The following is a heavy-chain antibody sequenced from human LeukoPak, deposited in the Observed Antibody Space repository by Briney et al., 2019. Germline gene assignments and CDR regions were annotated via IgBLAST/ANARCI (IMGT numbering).Heavy chain of an antibody. V-gene: IGHV3-73*01. CDR2: IRSEAKSYAT. Sequence: PGGSLRLSCAASGFTFSGSAMHWVRQASGKGLEWVGQIRSEAKSYATAYAASVKGRFTISRDDSKNTAYLQMSSLQTEDTAVYYCARVLSGLLWFGELSDWGQGTLVTVSS. J-gene: IGHJ4*02. CDR3: ARVLSGLLWFGELSD. CDR1: GFTFSGSA. D-gene: IGHD3-10*01.